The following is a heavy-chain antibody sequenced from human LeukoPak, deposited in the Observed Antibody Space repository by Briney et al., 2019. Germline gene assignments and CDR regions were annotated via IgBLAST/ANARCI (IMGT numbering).Heavy chain of an antibody. Sequence: GGSLRLSCAASGFTFDDYAMHWVRQAPGKGLEWVSLISWGGGSTYYADSVKGRFTISRDNSKNSLYLHMNSLRAEDTVLYYCAKDRSGNSYGHFDYWGQGTLVTVSS. CDR1: GFTFDDYA. CDR2: ISWGGGST. D-gene: IGHD3-10*01. CDR3: AKDRSGNSYGHFDY. V-gene: IGHV3-43D*04. J-gene: IGHJ4*02.